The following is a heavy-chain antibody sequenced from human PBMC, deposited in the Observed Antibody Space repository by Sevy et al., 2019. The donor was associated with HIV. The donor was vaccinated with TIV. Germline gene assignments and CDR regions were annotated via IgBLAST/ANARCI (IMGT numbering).Heavy chain of an antibody. J-gene: IGHJ4*02. D-gene: IGHD6-13*01. CDR1: GFTVNTYA. CDR2: FNNGGGSK. V-gene: IGHV3-23*01. CDR3: VKERVGYISSWYYFDY. Sequence: GGSLRLSCAVSGFTVNTYAMSWVRQAPGKGLEWVAVFNNGGGSKDYADSVRGRFSVSRDNPNVYLEMNSLRVEDTAVYYCVKERVGYISSWYYFDYWGQGTLVTVSS.